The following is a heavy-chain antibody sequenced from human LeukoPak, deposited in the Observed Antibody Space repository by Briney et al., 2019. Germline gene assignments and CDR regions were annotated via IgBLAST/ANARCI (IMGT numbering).Heavy chain of an antibody. V-gene: IGHV4-39*01. D-gene: IGHD2-8*01. CDR1: SGSIGSSSNY. CDR3: ARASFNVVFGNWFDP. J-gene: IGHJ5*02. CDR2: VYYSGSA. Sequence: PSETLSLTCTVSSGSIGSSSNYWGWIRQAPGKGLEWIGNVYYSGSAFYNPSLKSRVTISVDTSKNQFSLKLRSVTAADTAIYYCARASFNVVFGNWFDPWGQGTLVTVSS.